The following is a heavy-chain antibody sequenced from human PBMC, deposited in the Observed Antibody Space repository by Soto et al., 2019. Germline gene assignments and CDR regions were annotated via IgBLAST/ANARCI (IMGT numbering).Heavy chain of an antibody. J-gene: IGHJ4*02. CDR3: AKERRIQLWSYYFDY. D-gene: IGHD5-18*01. CDR2: ISYDGSNK. CDR1: GFTFSSYG. V-gene: IGHV3-30*18. Sequence: GGSLRLSCAASGFTFSSYGMHWVRQAPGKGLEWVAVISYDGSNKYYADSVKGRFTISRDNSKNTLYLQMNSLRAEDTAVYYCAKERRIQLWSYYFDYWGQGTLVTVSS.